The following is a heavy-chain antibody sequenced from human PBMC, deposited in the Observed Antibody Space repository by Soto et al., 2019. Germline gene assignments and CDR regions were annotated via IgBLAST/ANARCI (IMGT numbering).Heavy chain of an antibody. J-gene: IGHJ6*03. D-gene: IGHD5-12*01. Sequence: SETLSLTCTVSGGSISSYYWSWIRQPPGKGLEWIGYIYYSGSTNYNPSLKSRVTISVDTSKNQFSLKLSSVTAADTAVYYCATGDPTQRNYDLPFHYYYYMDVWGKGTTVTVSS. CDR1: GGSISSYY. V-gene: IGHV4-59*01. CDR2: IYYSGST. CDR3: ATGDPTQRNYDLPFHYYYYMDV.